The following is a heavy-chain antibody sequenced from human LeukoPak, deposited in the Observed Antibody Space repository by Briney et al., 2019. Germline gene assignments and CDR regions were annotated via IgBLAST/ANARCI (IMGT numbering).Heavy chain of an antibody. CDR1: GYTFTSYG. J-gene: IGHJ4*02. CDR3: ARGGSTYYYDTRFIDY. CDR2: ISAYNGNT. Sequence: ASVKVSCKASGYTFTSYGISWVRQAPGQGLEWMGWISAYNGNTNYAQKLQGRVTMTTDTSTSTAYMELRSLGSDDTAVYYCARGGSTYYYDTRFIDYWGQGTLVTVSS. D-gene: IGHD3-22*01. V-gene: IGHV1-18*01.